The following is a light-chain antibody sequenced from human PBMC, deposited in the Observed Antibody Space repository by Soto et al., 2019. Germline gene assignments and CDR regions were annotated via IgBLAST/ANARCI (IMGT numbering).Light chain of an antibody. CDR2: DAS. Sequence: EIVLTQSPATLSLSPGERATLSCRASQSVSSYLAWYQQKPGQAPRLLIYDASNRATGTPDRFSGSGSGTDFTLTISRLEPEDFAVYYCQQYGTSPGTFGQGTKVDI. CDR3: QQYGTSPGT. J-gene: IGKJ1*01. V-gene: IGKV3-20*01. CDR1: QSVSSY.